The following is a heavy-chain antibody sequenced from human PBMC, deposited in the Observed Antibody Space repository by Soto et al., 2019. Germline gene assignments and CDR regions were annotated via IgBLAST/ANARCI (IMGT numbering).Heavy chain of an antibody. CDR2: ISYDGSNK. Sequence: QVQLVESGGGVVQPGRSLRLSCAASGFTFSSYGMHWVRQAPGKGLEWVAVISYDGSNKYYADSVKGRFTISRDNSKNTLYLQMNSLRAEDTAVYYCAKVDYARLGAAFDIWGQGTMVTVSS. J-gene: IGHJ3*02. D-gene: IGHD4-17*01. CDR3: AKVDYARLGAAFDI. V-gene: IGHV3-30*18. CDR1: GFTFSSYG.